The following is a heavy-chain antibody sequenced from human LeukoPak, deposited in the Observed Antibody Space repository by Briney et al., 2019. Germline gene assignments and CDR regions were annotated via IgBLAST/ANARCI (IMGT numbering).Heavy chain of an antibody. CDR1: TGSISSYY. J-gene: IGHJ4*02. CDR3: ARDLHGNYVSDYFDY. Sequence: SETLSLTSTVYTGSISSYYWSWIRQPAGDVMEWIGRIYTSGSTNYNPSLKSRVIMSVDTSKNQFSLKLTSVTAADTAVYYCARDLHGNYVSDYFDYWGQGTLVTVSS. CDR2: IYTSGST. D-gene: IGHD4-17*01. V-gene: IGHV4-4*07.